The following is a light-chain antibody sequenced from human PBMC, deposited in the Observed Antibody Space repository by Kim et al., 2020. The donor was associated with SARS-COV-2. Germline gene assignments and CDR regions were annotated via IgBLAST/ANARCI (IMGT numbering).Light chain of an antibody. CDR2: SAS. V-gene: IGKV3-20*01. CDR3: QQSGNSPHT. J-gene: IGKJ1*01. CDR1: QSGISIY. Sequence: PEERAALSFRASQSGISIYLAWYQQKPGQAPKLLIYSASSRYPGNPDKFSRSGSGTDFTITITSLEPEDFAVYYCQQSGNSPHTYGEGTTV.